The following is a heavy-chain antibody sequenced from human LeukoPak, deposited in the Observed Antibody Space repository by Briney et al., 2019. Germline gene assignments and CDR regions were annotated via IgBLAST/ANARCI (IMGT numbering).Heavy chain of an antibody. J-gene: IGHJ4*02. CDR3: ARDLSVGAKPNLGFDY. CDR2: ISSGSTYI. Sequence: GGSLRLSCAASGFTFSSYNMNWVRQAPGKGLEWVSSISSGSTYIYYADSMKGRFTLSRDNAKNSLYLQMNSLRAEDTAIYYCARDLSVGAKPNLGFDYWGQGTLVTVSS. D-gene: IGHD1-26*01. CDR1: GFTFSSYN. V-gene: IGHV3-21*01.